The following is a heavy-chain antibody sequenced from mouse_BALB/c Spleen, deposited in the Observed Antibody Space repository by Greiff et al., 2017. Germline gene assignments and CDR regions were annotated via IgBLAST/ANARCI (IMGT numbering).Heavy chain of an antibody. Sequence: VQLQQSGAELVKPGASVKLSCTASGFNIKDTYMHWVKQRPEQGLEWIGRIDPANGNTKYDPKFQGKATITADTSSNTAYLQLSSLTSEDTAVYYCARSDDYDENYAMDYWGQGTSVTVSS. J-gene: IGHJ4*01. CDR2: IDPANGNT. CDR3: ARSDDYDENYAMDY. CDR1: GFNIKDTY. V-gene: IGHV14-3*02. D-gene: IGHD2-4*01.